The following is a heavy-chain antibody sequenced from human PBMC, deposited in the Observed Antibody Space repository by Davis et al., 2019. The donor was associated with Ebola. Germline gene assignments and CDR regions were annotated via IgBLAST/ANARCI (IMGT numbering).Heavy chain of an antibody. Sequence: GESLKISCAASGFTFSSYVMHWVRQAPGKGLEWVAVISYDGSNKYYADSVKGRFTISRDNSKNTLYLQMNSLRAEDTAVYYCARSLMVYATPFDYWGQGTLVTVSS. CDR2: ISYDGSNK. V-gene: IGHV3-30-3*01. J-gene: IGHJ4*02. CDR1: GFTFSSYV. CDR3: ARSLMVYATPFDY. D-gene: IGHD2-8*01.